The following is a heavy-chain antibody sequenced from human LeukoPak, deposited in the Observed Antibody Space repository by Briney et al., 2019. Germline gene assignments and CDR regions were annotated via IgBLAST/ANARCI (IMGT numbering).Heavy chain of an antibody. J-gene: IGHJ4*02. CDR2: INHSGST. V-gene: IGHV4-34*01. D-gene: IGHD4-17*01. CDR3: AKYRADYGDKYYFDC. Sequence: SETLSLTCAVYGGSFSGYYWSWIRQPPGKGLEWIGEINHSGSTNYNPSLKSRVTISVDTSKNQFSLKLSSVTAADAAVYYCAKYRADYGDKYYFDCWGQGTLVTVSS. CDR1: GGSFSGYY.